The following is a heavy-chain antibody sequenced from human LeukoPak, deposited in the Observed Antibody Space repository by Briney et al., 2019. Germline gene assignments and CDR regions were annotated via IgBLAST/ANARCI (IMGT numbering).Heavy chain of an antibody. CDR1: GFTFSSYS. CDR2: ISSSGSTI. CDR3: AREATPSSEDAFDI. V-gene: IGHV3-48*01. D-gene: IGHD3-10*01. Sequence: GGSLRLSCAASGFTFSSYSMNWVRQAPGEGLEWVSYISSSGSTIYYADSVKGRFTISRDNAKNSLYLQMNSLRAEDTAVYYCAREATPSSEDAFDIWGQGTMVTVSS. J-gene: IGHJ3*02.